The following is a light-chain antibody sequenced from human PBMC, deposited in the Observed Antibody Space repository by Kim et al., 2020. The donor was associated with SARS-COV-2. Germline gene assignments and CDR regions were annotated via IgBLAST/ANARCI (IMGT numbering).Light chain of an antibody. CDR1: SGYSNYK. CDR2: VGTGGIVG. CDR3: GADHGSGSKFVVL. V-gene: IGLV9-49*01. J-gene: IGLJ2*01. Sequence: CNRSSGYSNYKVDWYQQRPGKGPRFVMRVGTGGIVGSKGDGIPDRFSVLGSGLNRYLTIKNIQEEDESDYHCGADHGSGSKFVVLFGGGTQLTVL.